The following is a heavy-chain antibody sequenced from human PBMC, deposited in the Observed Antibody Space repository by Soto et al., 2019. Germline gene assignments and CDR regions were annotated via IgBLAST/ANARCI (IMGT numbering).Heavy chain of an antibody. CDR2: INHSGST. D-gene: IGHD3-9*01. V-gene: IGHV4-34*01. CDR3: ARDLRLTGEPGWFDP. J-gene: IGHJ5*02. CDR1: GGSFSGYY. Sequence: PSETLSLTCAVYGGSFSGYYWSWIRQPPGKGLEWIGEINHSGSTNYNPSLKSRVTISVDTSKNQFSLKLSSVTAADTAVYYCARDLRLTGEPGWFDPWGQGTLVTVSS.